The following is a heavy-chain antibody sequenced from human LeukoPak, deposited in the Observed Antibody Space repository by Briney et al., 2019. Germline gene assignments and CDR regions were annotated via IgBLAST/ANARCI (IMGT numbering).Heavy chain of an antibody. CDR1: VFTFSSYA. J-gene: IGHJ4*02. CDR2: ISCSGGST. V-gene: IGHV3-23*01. Sequence: GGSLRLSCAASVFTFSSYAMSWVRQAPGRGVEWVSAISCSGGSTYYACSVKGRFTISSDNSKNTLYLQMNSLRAEDTAVYYCTRSIVRSVFNYWGQGTLVAVSS. CDR3: TRSIVRSVFNY. D-gene: IGHD2-21*01.